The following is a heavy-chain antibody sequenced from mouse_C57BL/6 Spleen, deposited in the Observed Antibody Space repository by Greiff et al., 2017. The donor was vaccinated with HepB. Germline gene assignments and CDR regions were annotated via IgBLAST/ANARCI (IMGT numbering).Heavy chain of an antibody. J-gene: IGHJ4*01. D-gene: IGHD1-1*01. V-gene: IGHV1-76*01. CDR3: ARGDYYGTLYAMDY. CDR1: GYTFTDYY. CDR2: IYPGSGNT. Sequence: QVQLKESGAELVRPGASVKLSCKASGYTFTDYYINWVKQRPGQGLEWIARIYPGSGNTYYNEKFKGKATLTAEKSSSTAYMQLSSLTSEDSAVYFCARGDYYGTLYAMDYWGQGTSVTVSS.